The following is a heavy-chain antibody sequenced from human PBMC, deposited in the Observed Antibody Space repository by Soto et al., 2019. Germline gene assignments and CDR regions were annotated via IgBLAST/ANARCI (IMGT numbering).Heavy chain of an antibody. D-gene: IGHD3-16*01. Sequence: ASVKVSCKASGYTFTSYYMHWVRQAPGQGLEWMGIITPSGGSTSYAQKFQGRVTMTRDTSTSTVYMELSSLRSEDTAVYYCARGGNRGMILALGDLDYWGQXTLVTVSS. CDR2: ITPSGGST. J-gene: IGHJ4*02. CDR3: ARGGNRGMILALGDLDY. CDR1: GYTFTSYY. V-gene: IGHV1-46*01.